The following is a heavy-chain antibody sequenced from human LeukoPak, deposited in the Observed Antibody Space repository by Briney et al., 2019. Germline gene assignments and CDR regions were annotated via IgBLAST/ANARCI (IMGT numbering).Heavy chain of an antibody. CDR2: INWNGGST. V-gene: IGHV3-20*04. CDR1: GFTFDDYG. J-gene: IGHJ4*02. D-gene: IGHD6-19*01. Sequence: PGGSLRLSCVASGFTFDDYGMNWVRQAPGKGLEWISGINWNGGSTGYADSVKGRFTISRDNAKNSLYLQMNSLRAEDTALYYCAKDPSSGEFDYWGQGTLVTVSS. CDR3: AKDPSSGEFDY.